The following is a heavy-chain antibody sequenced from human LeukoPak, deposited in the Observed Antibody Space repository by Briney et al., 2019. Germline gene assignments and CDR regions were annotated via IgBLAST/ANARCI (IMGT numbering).Heavy chain of an antibody. D-gene: IGHD3-9*01. Sequence: GASVKVSCKASGYTFTSYGISWVRQAPGQGLEWMGWISAYNGNTNYAQKLQGRVTMTTDTSTSTAYMELRSLRSDDTAVYYCARDSVPLRYFDWLLCPDYWGQGTLVTVSS. J-gene: IGHJ4*02. CDR1: GYTFTSYG. V-gene: IGHV1-18*01. CDR3: ARDSVPLRYFDWLLCPDY. CDR2: ISAYNGNT.